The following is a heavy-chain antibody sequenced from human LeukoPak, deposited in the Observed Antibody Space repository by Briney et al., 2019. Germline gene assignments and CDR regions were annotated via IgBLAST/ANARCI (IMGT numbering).Heavy chain of an antibody. CDR1: GFTVSGNY. CDR2: IYSDGST. J-gene: IGHJ4*02. CDR3: ARGPYNYGFDY. V-gene: IGHV3-53*01. D-gene: IGHD1-20*01. Sequence: GGSLRLSCAVSGFTVSGNYITWVRQAPGKGLQWVSVIYSDGSTYYADSVKGRFTISRDNSKNTVYLQMNSLRAEDTAVYYCARGPYNYGFDYWGQGTLVTVSS.